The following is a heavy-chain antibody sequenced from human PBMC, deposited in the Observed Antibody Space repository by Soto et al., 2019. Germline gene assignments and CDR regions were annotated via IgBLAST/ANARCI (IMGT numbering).Heavy chain of an antibody. J-gene: IGHJ4*02. V-gene: IGHV4-31*03. CDR1: GGSISSGGYY. CDR3: ARGVVVVPAATFDY. CDR2: IYYSGST. D-gene: IGHD2-2*01. Sequence: SETLSLTCTVSGGSISSGGYYWSWIRQHPGEGLEWIGYIYYSGSTYYNPSLKSRVTISVDTSKNQFSLKLSSVTAADTAVYYCARGVVVVPAATFDYWGQGTLVTVSS.